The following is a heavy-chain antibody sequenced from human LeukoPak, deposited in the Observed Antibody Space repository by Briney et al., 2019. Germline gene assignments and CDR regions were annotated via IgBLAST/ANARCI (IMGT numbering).Heavy chain of an antibody. Sequence: ASVKVSCKASGGTFSSYAISWVRQAPGQGLEWMGRIIPILGIANYAQKFQGRVTITADKSTSTAYMELSSLRSEDTAVYYCVLGYCSSTSCYATDYWGQGTLVTVSS. V-gene: IGHV1-69*04. CDR3: VLGYCSSTSCYATDY. J-gene: IGHJ4*02. CDR2: IIPILGIA. D-gene: IGHD2-2*01. CDR1: GGTFSSYA.